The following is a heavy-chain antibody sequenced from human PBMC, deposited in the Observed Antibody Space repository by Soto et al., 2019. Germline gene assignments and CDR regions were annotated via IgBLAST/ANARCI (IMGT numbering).Heavy chain of an antibody. CDR1: GGSFSGYY. D-gene: IGHD6-6*01. Sequence: SETLSLTCAVYGGSFSGYYWSWIRQPPGKGLEWIGEINHSGSTNYNPSLKSRVTISVDTSKNQFSLKLSSVTAADTAVYYCARAAYSSSSQYYFDYWGQGTLVTVSS. V-gene: IGHV4-34*01. J-gene: IGHJ4*02. CDR2: INHSGST. CDR3: ARAAYSSSSQYYFDY.